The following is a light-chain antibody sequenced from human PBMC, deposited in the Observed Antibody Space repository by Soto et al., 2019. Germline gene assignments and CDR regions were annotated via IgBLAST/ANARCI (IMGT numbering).Light chain of an antibody. Sequence: DIVLTQSPGTLSLSPGERASLSCRASQSVSSGHLAWYQQKPGQAPRLLIYGASSRATGIPDRFSGSGSGTDFSVTISMLEPEDYAVYYCQQYGHSLWTFGQGTKVDIK. J-gene: IGKJ1*01. CDR2: GAS. CDR1: QSVSSGH. CDR3: QQYGHSLWT. V-gene: IGKV3-20*01.